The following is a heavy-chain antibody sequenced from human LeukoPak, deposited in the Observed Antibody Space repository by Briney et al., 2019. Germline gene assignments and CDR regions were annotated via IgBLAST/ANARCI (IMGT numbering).Heavy chain of an antibody. J-gene: IGHJ4*02. CDR3: ASILRSSSGYYFDY. D-gene: IGHD3-10*01. Sequence: LSLTCTVSGGSISSGGYYWSWVRQAPGKGLEWVSVIYSGDTTFYADSVRGKFTISRDNSKNTLYLQMNSLRAEDTAVYYCASILRSSSGYYFDYWGQGTLVTVSS. V-gene: IGHV3-66*01. CDR1: GGSISSGGYY. CDR2: IYSGDTT.